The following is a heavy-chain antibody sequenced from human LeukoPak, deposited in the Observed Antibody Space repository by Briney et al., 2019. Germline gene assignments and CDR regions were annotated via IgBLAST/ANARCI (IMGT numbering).Heavy chain of an antibody. D-gene: IGHD6-19*01. J-gene: IGHJ4*02. CDR2: INPSGGST. Sequence: ASVKVSCKASGYTFTSYYMHWVRQAPGQGLEWMGIINPSGGSTSYAQKFQGRVTMTRDTSTSTAYMELSSLRSEDTAVYYCARGLYSSGWYGVGYDWGQGTLVTVSS. CDR1: GYTFTSYY. V-gene: IGHV1-46*01. CDR3: ARGLYSSGWYGVGYD.